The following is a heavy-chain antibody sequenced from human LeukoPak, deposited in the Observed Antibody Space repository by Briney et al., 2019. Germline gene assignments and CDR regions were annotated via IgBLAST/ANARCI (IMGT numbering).Heavy chain of an antibody. V-gene: IGHV3-74*01. Sequence: HPGGTLRLSCAASGFTFSSYAMSWVRQAPGKGLVWVARINTEGSRTSYADSVKGRFTTSRDNAKNTLYLQMNSLRAEDTAVYYCARAGGYCSSTSCYNWFDPWGQGTLVTPSS. CDR3: ARAGGYCSSTSCYNWFDP. CDR2: INTEGSRT. J-gene: IGHJ5*02. D-gene: IGHD2-2*01. CDR1: GFTFSSYA.